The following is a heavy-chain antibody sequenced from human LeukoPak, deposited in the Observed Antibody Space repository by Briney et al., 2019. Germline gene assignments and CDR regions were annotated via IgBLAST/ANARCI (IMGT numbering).Heavy chain of an antibody. CDR2: IYTSGST. Sequence: SETLSLTCTVSGGSISSGSYYWSWIRQPAGKGLEWIGRIYTSGSTNYNPSLKSRVTISVDTSKNQFSLKLSSVTAADTAVYYCARGLMVGGNSGIGYWGQGTLVTVSS. V-gene: IGHV4-61*02. CDR1: GGSISSGSYY. D-gene: IGHD4-23*01. CDR3: ARGLMVGGNSGIGY. J-gene: IGHJ4*02.